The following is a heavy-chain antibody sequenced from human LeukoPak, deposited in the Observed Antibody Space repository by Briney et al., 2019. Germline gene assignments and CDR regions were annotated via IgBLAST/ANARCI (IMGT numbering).Heavy chain of an antibody. J-gene: IGHJ4*02. D-gene: IGHD2-15*01. CDR1: GFSFSSYW. V-gene: IGHV3-74*01. Sequence: GGSLGLSCVASGFSFSSYWINWVRQVPGKGLFWVARITNDESSASYAVSVNGRFTISRDNAESTVYLQMNSLTAEDTAVYYCARDGGFSTPFDYWGQGTLVTVSS. CDR2: ITNDESSA. CDR3: ARDGGFSTPFDY.